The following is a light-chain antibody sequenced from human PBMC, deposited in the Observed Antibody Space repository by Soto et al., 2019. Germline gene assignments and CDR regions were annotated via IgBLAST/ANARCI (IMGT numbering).Light chain of an antibody. V-gene: IGKV1-5*03. CDR3: QQYNSYSWT. CDR1: QSIDTA. Sequence: DIQMTQSHSTLSASVGDRVTITCRASQSIDTALSCYQQTPGKAPNLLIYRASNLESGVPSRFSGSGSGAEFTLTISSLQPDDFAIYYCQQYNSYSWTFGQGTKG. J-gene: IGKJ1*01. CDR2: RAS.